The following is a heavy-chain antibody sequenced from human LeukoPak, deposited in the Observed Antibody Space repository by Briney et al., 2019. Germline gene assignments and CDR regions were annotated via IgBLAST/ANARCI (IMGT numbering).Heavy chain of an antibody. CDR1: GFTFNNAW. D-gene: IGHD5-18*01. V-gene: IGHV3-15*01. CDR2: IKSKTDGGTT. CDR3: TTYVDTAMPSFRH. J-gene: IGHJ1*01. Sequence: GGSLRLSCAASGFTFNNAWMSWVRQAPGKGLEWVGRIKSKTDGGTTDYAAPVKGRFTISRDDSKNTLYLQMNSLKTEDTAVYYCTTYVDTAMPSFRHWGQGTLVTVSS.